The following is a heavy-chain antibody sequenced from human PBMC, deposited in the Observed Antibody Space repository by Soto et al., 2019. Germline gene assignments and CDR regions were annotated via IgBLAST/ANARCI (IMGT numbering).Heavy chain of an antibody. V-gene: IGHV3-30*18. CDR1: GFTFSGYG. CDR2: ISYDGSNK. J-gene: IGHJ4*02. Sequence: SLSLSCAASGFTFSGYGMHWVLQAPGKGLEWVAVISYDGSNKYYADSVKGRFTISRDNSKNTLYLQMNSLRAEDTAVYYCAKDAYDSINQTPFDYWGQGTLVTVSS. D-gene: IGHD3-22*01. CDR3: AKDAYDSINQTPFDY.